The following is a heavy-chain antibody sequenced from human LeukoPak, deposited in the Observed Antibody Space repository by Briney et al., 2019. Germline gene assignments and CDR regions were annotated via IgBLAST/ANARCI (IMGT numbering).Heavy chain of an antibody. CDR1: GGSISSYY. D-gene: IGHD6-19*01. J-gene: IGHJ4*02. CDR3: ARVAVAGIDY. Sequence: ETLSLTCTVSGGSISSYYWSWIRQPPGKGLEWVANIKQDGSEKYYVDSVKGRFTISRDNAKNSLYLQMDSLRAEDTAVYYCARVAVAGIDYWGQGTLVTVSS. V-gene: IGHV3-7*01. CDR2: IKQDGSEK.